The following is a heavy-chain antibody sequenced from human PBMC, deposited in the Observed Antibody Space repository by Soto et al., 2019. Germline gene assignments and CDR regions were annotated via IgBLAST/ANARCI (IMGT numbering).Heavy chain of an antibody. V-gene: IGHV3-74*01. CDR3: ASLSASTYSPRPFDF. D-gene: IGHD2-15*01. J-gene: IGHJ4*02. Sequence: GGSLRRSCEASGFAFTSSWMHWVRQAPGNGLVWVAGVKSDGTTATCADSVMGRFTISRENAKNTIYPQMNSLSPDDPAAYYGASLSASTYSPRPFDFWGQRTQVTVSS. CDR1: GFAFTSSW. CDR2: VKSDGTTA.